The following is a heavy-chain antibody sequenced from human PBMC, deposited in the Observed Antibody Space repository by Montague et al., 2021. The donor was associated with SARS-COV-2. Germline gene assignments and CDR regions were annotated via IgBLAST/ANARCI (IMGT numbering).Heavy chain of an antibody. CDR3: ARSTSGWFIY. CDR2: MYSSGTT. D-gene: IGHD6-19*01. V-gene: IGHV4-39*01. Sequence: SETLSLTCSVSGGSISSTSFFWAWIRQPPGKGLEWVGSMYSSGTTXYNPSLKSRVTISEDTSRNQLSVRLSSVTAADTAVYYCARSTSGWFIYWGQGTLVTASS. J-gene: IGHJ4*02. CDR1: GGSISSTSFF.